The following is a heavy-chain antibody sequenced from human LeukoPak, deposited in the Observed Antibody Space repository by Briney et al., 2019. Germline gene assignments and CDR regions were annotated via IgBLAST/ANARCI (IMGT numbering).Heavy chain of an antibody. J-gene: IGHJ5*02. CDR1: GGSISYYY. CDR2: IYYSGST. Sequence: SETLSLTCTVSGGSISYYYWSWIRQPPGKGLEWIGYIYYSGSTNYNPSLKSRVTISVDTSKNQFSLKLSSVTAADTAVYYCARLVTYSSSWYGNWFDPWGQGTLVTVSS. D-gene: IGHD6-13*01. CDR3: ARLVTYSSSWYGNWFDP. V-gene: IGHV4-59*08.